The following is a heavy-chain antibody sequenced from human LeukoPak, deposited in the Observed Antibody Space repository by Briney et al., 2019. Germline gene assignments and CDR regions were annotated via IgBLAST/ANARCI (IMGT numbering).Heavy chain of an antibody. CDR3: ILAADGFDY. V-gene: IGHV5-51*01. Sequence: GESLKISCKGSGYNFANYWIGCVRQMPRKNLEWMGTIYPGNSDTRYSPSFQGQVTISADKSISTAHLQWSSLKASDTAMYYCILAADGFDYWGQGTLVTVSS. D-gene: IGHD6-13*01. J-gene: IGHJ4*02. CDR2: IYPGNSDT. CDR1: GYNFANYW.